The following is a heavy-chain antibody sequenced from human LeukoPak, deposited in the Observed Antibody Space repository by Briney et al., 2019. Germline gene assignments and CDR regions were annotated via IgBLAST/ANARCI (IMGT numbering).Heavy chain of an antibody. CDR2: IYSGGTI. CDR1: GFTVSSNY. J-gene: IGHJ5*02. CDR3: ARDSYSSGWYPAWFDP. V-gene: IGHV3-53*01. D-gene: IGHD6-19*01. Sequence: GGSLRLSCAASGFTVSSNYMSWVRQAPGKGLEWVSVIYSGGTIYYADSVKGRFTLSRDNSKNTLYLQMNSLRAEDTAVYYCARDSYSSGWYPAWFDPWGQGTLVTVSS.